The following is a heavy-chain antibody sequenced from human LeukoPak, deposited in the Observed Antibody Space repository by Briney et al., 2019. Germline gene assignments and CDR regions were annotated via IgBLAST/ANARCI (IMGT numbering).Heavy chain of an antibody. V-gene: IGHV3-7*04. CDR2: IKPDGTGK. Sequence: GGSLRLSCAASGFTFTDSWMSWVRQPPGKGLEWVVNIKPDGTGKYYVDSLKGRFTVSRDNAKNSLCLQMSSLRAEDTAVYYCARVRYGNYFDYWGQGTLVTVSS. CDR3: ARVRYGNYFDY. CDR1: GFTFTDSW. D-gene: IGHD3-16*02. J-gene: IGHJ4*02.